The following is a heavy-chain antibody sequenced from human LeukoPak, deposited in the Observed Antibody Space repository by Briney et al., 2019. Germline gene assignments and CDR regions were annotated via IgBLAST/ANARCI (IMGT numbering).Heavy chain of an antibody. CDR3: ARIIHDYGDYTSHRFDP. CDR2: ISSSSSNT. V-gene: IGHV3-11*06. D-gene: IGHD4-17*01. J-gene: IGHJ5*02. Sequence: GGSLRLSCAASGFTFSDYYMSWIRQAPGKGLEWVSYISSSSSNTNYADSVKGRFTISRDNAKNSLYLQMNSLRAEDTAVYYCARIIHDYGDYTSHRFDPWGQGTLVTVSS. CDR1: GFTFSDYY.